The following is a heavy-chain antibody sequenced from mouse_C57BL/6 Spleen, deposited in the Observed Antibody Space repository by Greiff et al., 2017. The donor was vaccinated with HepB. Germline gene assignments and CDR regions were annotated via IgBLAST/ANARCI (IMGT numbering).Heavy chain of an antibody. CDR1: GYTFTDYE. CDR2: IDPETGGT. D-gene: IGHD1-1*01. Sequence: QLQQSGAELVRPGASVTLSCKASGYTFTDYEMHWVKQTPVHGLEWIGAIDPETGGTAYNQKFKGKAILTADKSSSTAYMELRSLTSEDSAVYYCTRSLITTVVVDYWGQGTTLTVSS. J-gene: IGHJ2*01. CDR3: TRSLITTVVVDY. V-gene: IGHV1-15*01.